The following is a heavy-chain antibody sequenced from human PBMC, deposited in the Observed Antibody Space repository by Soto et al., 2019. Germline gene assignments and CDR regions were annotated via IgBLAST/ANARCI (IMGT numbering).Heavy chain of an antibody. V-gene: IGHV3-64D*06. J-gene: IGHJ5*02. D-gene: IGHD3-3*01. CDR2: ISSNGGST. CDR1: GFTFSSYA. Sequence: RLSCSASGFTFSSYAMHWVRQAPGKGLEYVSAISSNGGSTYYADSVKGRFTISRDNSKNTLYLQMSSLRAEDTAVYYCVKGMTDFWSGYYDNWFDPWGQGTLVTVSS. CDR3: VKGMTDFWSGYYDNWFDP.